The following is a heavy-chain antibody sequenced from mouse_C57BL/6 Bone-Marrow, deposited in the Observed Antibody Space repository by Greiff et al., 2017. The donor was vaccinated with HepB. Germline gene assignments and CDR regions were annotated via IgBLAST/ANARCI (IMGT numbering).Heavy chain of an antibody. J-gene: IGHJ4*01. Sequence: EVKLMESGPVLVKPGPSVKISCKASGFTFTDYYMHWVKQSHGKSLEWIGLVYPYNGGTSYNQKFKGKATLTVDTSSSTAYMELNSLTSEDSAVYYCARGPPLTTVVATDAMDYWGQGTSVTVSS. D-gene: IGHD1-1*01. V-gene: IGHV1-36*01. CDR1: GFTFTDYY. CDR2: VYPYNGGT. CDR3: ARGPPLTTVVATDAMDY.